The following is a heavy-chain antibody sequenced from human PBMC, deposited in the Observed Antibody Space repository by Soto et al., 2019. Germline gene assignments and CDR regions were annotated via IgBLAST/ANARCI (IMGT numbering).Heavy chain of an antibody. D-gene: IGHD4-17*01. Sequence: EVQLLESGGGLVQPGGSLRLSCAASGFTFSSYAMDWVRQAPGKGLEWVSVISGSGGSTYYADAVKGRFTISRDNSKNTLYLQMNSLRAEDTAVYYCAKRTVGWYFDLWGRGTLVTVSS. CDR3: AKRTVGWYFDL. J-gene: IGHJ2*01. CDR1: GFTFSSYA. V-gene: IGHV3-23*01. CDR2: ISGSGGST.